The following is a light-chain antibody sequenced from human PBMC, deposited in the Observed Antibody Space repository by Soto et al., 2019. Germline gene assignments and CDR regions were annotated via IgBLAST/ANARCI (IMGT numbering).Light chain of an antibody. J-gene: IGLJ1*01. Sequence: QSVLTQPPPAPGTPGQRVTISCSGRRSNVGTNLVNWYQQLPGTAPKLLIYAHIQRPSGVPDRFSGSTSGTSASLAISGLQSEDEADYYCAVWDDGLNGYVFGTGTKVTVL. CDR3: AVWDDGLNGYV. CDR1: RSNVGTNL. CDR2: AHI. V-gene: IGLV1-44*01.